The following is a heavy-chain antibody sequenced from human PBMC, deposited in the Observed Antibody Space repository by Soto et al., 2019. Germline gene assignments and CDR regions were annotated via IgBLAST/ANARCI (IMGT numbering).Heavy chain of an antibody. Sequence: EVQLVESGGGLVQPGGSLRLSCAASGFSVSSNYMNWVRQAPGKGLEWVSIIRNGGDTYYADSVKDRFNVSRDNSKNTIFLQMNSLRVEDTAVYYCARDSWSQYWGQGTLVTVSS. CDR3: ARDSWSQY. CDR1: GFSVSSNY. J-gene: IGHJ1*01. CDR2: IRNGGDT. V-gene: IGHV3-66*01. D-gene: IGHD2-15*01.